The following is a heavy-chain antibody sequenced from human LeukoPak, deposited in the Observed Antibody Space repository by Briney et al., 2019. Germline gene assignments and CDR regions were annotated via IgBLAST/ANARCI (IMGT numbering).Heavy chain of an antibody. CDR1: GFTVRRNY. CDR2: IYSGGSK. CDR3: ARDGEYYYDSSGYYWSPYFQH. D-gene: IGHD3-22*01. Sequence: PGGSLRLSCVASGFTVRRNYMSWVRQAPGKGLEWVSVIYSGGSKYYADSVKGRFIISRDNSKNTVYLQMNSLRAEDTAVYYCARDGEYYYDSSGYYWSPYFQHWGQGTLVTVSS. J-gene: IGHJ1*01. V-gene: IGHV3-66*01.